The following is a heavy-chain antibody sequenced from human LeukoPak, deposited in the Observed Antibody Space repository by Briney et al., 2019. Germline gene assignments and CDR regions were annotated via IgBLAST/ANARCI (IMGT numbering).Heavy chain of an antibody. J-gene: IGHJ4*02. CDR2: IKHDGSEK. V-gene: IGHV3-7*04. Sequence: GGSLRLSCAASGFTFSSYSMNWVRQAPGKGLEWVANIKHDGSEKYYVDSVKGRFTISRDNAKNSLYLQMNSLRGEDTAVYYCARDRDYYNYFEYWGQGTLVTVSS. CDR3: ARDRDYYNYFEY. D-gene: IGHD3-10*01. CDR1: GFTFSSYS.